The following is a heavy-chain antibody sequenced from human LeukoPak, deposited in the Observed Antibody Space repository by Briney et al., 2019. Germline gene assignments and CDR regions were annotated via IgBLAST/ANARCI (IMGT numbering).Heavy chain of an antibody. CDR1: GFTFSSYG. CDR3: AKDGSMTRYYYYGMDV. J-gene: IGHJ6*02. Sequence: PGRSLRLSRAASGFTFSSYGMHWVRQAPGKGLEWVAGISYDGSNKYYADSVKGRFTISRDNSKNTLYLQMNSLRAEDTAVYYCAKDGSMTRYYYYGMDVWGQGTTVTVSS. V-gene: IGHV3-30*18. CDR2: ISYDGSNK. D-gene: IGHD2/OR15-2a*01.